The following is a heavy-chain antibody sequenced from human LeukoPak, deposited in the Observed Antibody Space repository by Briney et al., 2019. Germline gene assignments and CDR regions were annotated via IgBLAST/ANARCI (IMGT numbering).Heavy chain of an antibody. CDR2: IYYSGST. CDR3: ARTTEAHSWRTRYYDYYMDV. D-gene: IGHD6-13*01. V-gene: IGHV4-39*07. Sequence: PSETLSLTCTVSGGSISSSSYYWGWIRQPPGKGLEWIGSIYYSGSTYYNPSLKSRVTISVDTSKNQFSLKLSSVTAADTAVYYCARTTEAHSWRTRYYDYYMDVWGKGTTVTASS. CDR1: GGSISSSSYY. J-gene: IGHJ6*03.